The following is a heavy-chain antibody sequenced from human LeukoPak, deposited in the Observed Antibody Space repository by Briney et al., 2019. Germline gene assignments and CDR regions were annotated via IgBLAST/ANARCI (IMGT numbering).Heavy chain of an antibody. CDR2: IFYSGST. CDR1: GGSISSYW. D-gene: IGHD3-16*01. CDR3: ARRGGGHAFDI. V-gene: IGHV4-59*08. J-gene: IGHJ3*02. Sequence: SETLSLTCTVSGGSISSYWWSWIRQPPGKGLEYIGYIFYSGSTNYNPSLKSRVTISVDTSKIHFSLRLSSVTAADTAVYYCARRGGGHAFDIWGQGAMVTVSS.